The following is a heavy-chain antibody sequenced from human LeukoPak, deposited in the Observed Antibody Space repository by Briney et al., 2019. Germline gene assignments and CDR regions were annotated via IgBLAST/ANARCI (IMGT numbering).Heavy chain of an antibody. D-gene: IGHD6-6*01. V-gene: IGHV3-9*01. CDR3: AKDKEYSSSSDFDY. J-gene: IGHJ4*02. Sequence: TGGSLRLSCAASGFTFDDYAMHWVRQAPGKGLEWVSGISWNSGSIGYADSVKGRFTISRDNAKNPLYLQMNSLRAEDTALYYCAKDKEYSSSSDFDYWGQGTLVTVSS. CDR1: GFTFDDYA. CDR2: ISWNSGSI.